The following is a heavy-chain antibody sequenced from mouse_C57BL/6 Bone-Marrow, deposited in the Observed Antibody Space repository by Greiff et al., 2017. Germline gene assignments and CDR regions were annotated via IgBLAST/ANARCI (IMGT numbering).Heavy chain of an antibody. CDR2: ISSGGSYT. Sequence: DVQLVESGGDLVKPGGSLKLSCAASGFTFSSYGISWVRQTPDKRLEWVATISSGGSYTYYPDSVKGRFTISRDNAKNTLYLQMSSLKSEDTAMYYCARRRQLRLFDYWGQGTTLTVSS. J-gene: IGHJ2*01. D-gene: IGHD3-2*02. CDR3: ARRRQLRLFDY. CDR1: GFTFSSYG. V-gene: IGHV5-6*01.